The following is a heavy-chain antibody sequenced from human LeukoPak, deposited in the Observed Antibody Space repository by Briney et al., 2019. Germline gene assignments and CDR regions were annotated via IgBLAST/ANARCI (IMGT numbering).Heavy chain of an antibody. V-gene: IGHV3-43*02. CDR2: ISGDGGVT. J-gene: IGHJ3*01. CDR3: AKSVSPPDGLDF. CDR1: GFTFDECA. Sequence: PGGSLRLSCAASGFTFDECAMLWVRQAPGKGLEWVSLISGDGGVTYYVGSQKGRFTISRDNRKNSLYLQMNSLRTEDTALYFCAKSVSPPDGLDFWGQGTMVTVSS.